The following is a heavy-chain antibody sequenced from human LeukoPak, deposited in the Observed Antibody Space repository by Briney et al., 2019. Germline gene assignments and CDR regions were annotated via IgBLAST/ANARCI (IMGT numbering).Heavy chain of an antibody. CDR3: ARLLWFGETHFDY. CDR2: INPNSGGT. J-gene: IGHJ4*02. Sequence: ASVKVSCKASGYTFTGYYMYWVRQAPGQGLEWMGWINPNSGGTNYAQKFQGRVTMTRDTSISTAYMELSRLRSDDTAVYYCARLLWFGETHFDYWGQGTLVTVSS. D-gene: IGHD3-10*01. V-gene: IGHV1-2*02. CDR1: GYTFTGYY.